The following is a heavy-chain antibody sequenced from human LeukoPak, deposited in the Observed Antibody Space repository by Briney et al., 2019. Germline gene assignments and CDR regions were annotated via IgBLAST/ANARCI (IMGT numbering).Heavy chain of an antibody. CDR2: IYYSGST. CDR3: ARATDYYDSSGYYYAVFDY. D-gene: IGHD3-22*01. Sequence: SETLSLTCTVSGGSISSGGYYWSWIRQHPGKGLEWIGYIYYSGSTYYNPSLKSRVTISVDTSKNQFSLKLSSVTAADTAVYYCARATDYYDSSGYYYAVFDYWGQGTLVTVSS. V-gene: IGHV4-31*03. J-gene: IGHJ4*02. CDR1: GGSISSGGYY.